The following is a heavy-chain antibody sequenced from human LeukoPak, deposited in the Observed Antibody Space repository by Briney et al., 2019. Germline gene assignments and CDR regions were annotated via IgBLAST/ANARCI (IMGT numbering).Heavy chain of an antibody. CDR1: GFTFSSYW. CDR3: ASIKGVAVAGTSDY. J-gene: IGHJ4*02. D-gene: IGHD6-19*01. Sequence: GGSLRLSCAASGFTFSSYWMSWVRQAPGKGLEWVANIKQDGSEKYYVDSVKGRFTISRDNSKNPLYLQMNSLRAEDTAVYYCASIKGVAVAGTSDYWGQGTLVTVSS. V-gene: IGHV3-7*01. CDR2: IKQDGSEK.